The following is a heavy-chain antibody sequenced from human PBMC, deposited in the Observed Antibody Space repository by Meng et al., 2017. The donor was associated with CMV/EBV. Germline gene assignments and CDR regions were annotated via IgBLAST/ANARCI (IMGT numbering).Heavy chain of an antibody. D-gene: IGHD2-2*01. V-gene: IGHV3-48*03. CDR2: ISSSGSTI. CDR3: AINAYVVVPAATDYFDY. J-gene: IGHJ4*02. CDR1: GFTFSSYE. Sequence: GGSLRLSCAASGFTFSSYEMNWVRQAPGKGLEWVSYISSSGSTIYYADSVKSRFTISRDNAKNSLYLQMNSLRAEDTAVYYCAINAYVVVPAATDYFDYWGQGTLVTVSS.